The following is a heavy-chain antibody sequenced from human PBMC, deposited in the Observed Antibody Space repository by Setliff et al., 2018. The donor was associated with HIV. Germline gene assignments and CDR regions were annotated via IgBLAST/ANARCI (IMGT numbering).Heavy chain of an antibody. CDR2: IYYSGST. CDR3: ARDSVAAAVTGGMDV. Sequence: SETLSLTCTVSGGSISSYYWSWIRQPPGKGLEWIGYIYYSGSTNYNPSLKSRVTISVDTSKNQFSLKLSSVTAADTAVYYCARDSVAAAVTGGMDVWAKGPRSPSP. CDR1: GGSISSYY. V-gene: IGHV4-59*01. D-gene: IGHD6-13*01. J-gene: IGHJ6*02.